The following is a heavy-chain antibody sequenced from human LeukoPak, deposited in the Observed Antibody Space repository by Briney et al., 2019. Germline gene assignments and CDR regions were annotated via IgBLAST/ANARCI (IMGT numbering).Heavy chain of an antibody. CDR3: ARVATIFSPLYNWFDP. CDR2: ISSTGSNI. CDR1: GFTFSSYS. J-gene: IGHJ5*02. V-gene: IGHV3-48*04. D-gene: IGHD5-12*01. Sequence: GGSLRLSCAASGFTFSSYSMNWVRQAPGKGLEWVSYISSTGSNIYCADSVKGRFTISRDNAKNSLYLQMNSLRAEDTAVYYCARVATIFSPLYNWFDPWGQGTLVTVSS.